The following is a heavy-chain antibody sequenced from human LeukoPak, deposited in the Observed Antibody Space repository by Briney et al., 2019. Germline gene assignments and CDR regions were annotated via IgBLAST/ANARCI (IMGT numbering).Heavy chain of an antibody. Sequence: ASVKVSCKASGYTFTSYGISWVRQAPGQGLEWMGWISDYNGNTNYAQNFEDRVTMTTDTSTTTAFMELRSLRSDDTAVFYCARSDGWLSNTPFDYWGQGTLVTVSS. CDR2: ISDYNGNT. CDR3: ARSDGWLSNTPFDY. V-gene: IGHV1-18*01. D-gene: IGHD3-22*01. J-gene: IGHJ4*02. CDR1: GYTFTSYG.